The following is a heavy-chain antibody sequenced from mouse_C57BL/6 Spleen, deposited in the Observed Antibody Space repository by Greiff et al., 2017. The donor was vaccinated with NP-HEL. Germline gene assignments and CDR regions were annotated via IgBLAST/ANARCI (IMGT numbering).Heavy chain of an antibody. V-gene: IGHV1-50*01. CDR2: IDPSDSYT. J-gene: IGHJ3*01. CDR1: GYTFTSYW. Sequence: VQLQQSGAELVKPGASVKLSCKASGYTFTSYWMQWVKQRPGQGLEWIGEIDPSDSYTNYNQKFKGKATLTVDTSSSTAYMQLSSLTSEDSAVYYCARGRGFAYWGQGTLFTVSA. CDR3: ARGRGFAY.